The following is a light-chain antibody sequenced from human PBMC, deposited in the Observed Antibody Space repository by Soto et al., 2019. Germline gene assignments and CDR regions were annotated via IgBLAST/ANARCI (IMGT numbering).Light chain of an antibody. CDR2: EVS. J-gene: IGLJ2*01. CDR1: SSDVGGYNY. V-gene: IGLV2-8*01. CDR3: SSYASSNNWV. Sequence: QSALTQPPSASGSPGQSVTISCTGTSSDVGGYNYVSWYQQHPGKAPKLMIYEVSKRPSGVSNRFSGSKSGNTASLTVSGLQAEDEADYYCSSYASSNNWVFGGGTKLTVL.